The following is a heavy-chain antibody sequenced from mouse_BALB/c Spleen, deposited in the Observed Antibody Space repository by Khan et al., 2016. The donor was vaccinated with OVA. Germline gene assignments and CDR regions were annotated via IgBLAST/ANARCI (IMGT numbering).Heavy chain of an antibody. Sequence: MQLEESGAELVKPGASVKLSCTASGFNIKDTYMHWVKQRPEQGLEWIGRIDPANGNTKYDPKFQGKATITADTSSNTVYLHLSSLTSEDTTVDYCARDYWDVFAYWGKGTLVTGSA. J-gene: IGHJ3*01. CDR2: IDPANGNT. CDR1: GFNIKDTY. D-gene: IGHD4-1*01. V-gene: IGHV14-3*02. CDR3: ARDYWDVFAY.